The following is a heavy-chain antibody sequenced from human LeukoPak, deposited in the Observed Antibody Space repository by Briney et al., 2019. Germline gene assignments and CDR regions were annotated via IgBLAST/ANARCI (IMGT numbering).Heavy chain of an antibody. D-gene: IGHD1-26*01. CDR3: AKAHGGSYHSGID. V-gene: IGHV3-23*01. J-gene: IGHJ4*02. CDR2: ISGSGGST. Sequence: PGGSLRLSCAASGFTFTSYAMNWVRQAPGKGLEWASGISGSGGSTYYADSVKGRFSISRDNFKNTLYLQLNSLRVEDTAVYYCAKAHGGSYHSGIDWGQGTLVIVSS. CDR1: GFTFTSYA.